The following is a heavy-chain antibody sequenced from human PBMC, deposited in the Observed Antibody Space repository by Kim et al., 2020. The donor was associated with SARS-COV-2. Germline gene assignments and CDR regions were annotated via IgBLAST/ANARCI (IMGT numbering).Heavy chain of an antibody. CDR1: GFTFGDYA. D-gene: IGHD3-3*01. J-gene: IGHJ6*03. CDR3: TRISITIFGVVIDYYYYMDV. Sequence: GGSLRLSCTASGFTFGDYAMSWVRQAPGKGLEWVGFIRSKAYGGTTEYAASVKGRFTISRDDSKSIAYLQMNSLKTEDTAVYYCTRISITIFGVVIDYYYYMDVWGKGTTVTVSS. CDR2: IRSKAYGGTT. V-gene: IGHV3-49*04.